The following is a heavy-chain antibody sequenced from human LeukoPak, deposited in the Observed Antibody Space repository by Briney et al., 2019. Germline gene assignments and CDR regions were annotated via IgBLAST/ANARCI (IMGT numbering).Heavy chain of an antibody. J-gene: IGHJ4*02. Sequence: GGSLRLSCAASGFTLSDYYVSWIRQAPGKGLEWVSYISGSGSTIYYADSVKGRFTISRDNAKNSLYLQMNSLRAGDTAVYYCARVPGGYCGGDCYPDYWGQGTLVTVSS. D-gene: IGHD2-21*02. CDR2: ISGSGSTI. CDR1: GFTLSDYY. CDR3: ARVPGGYCGGDCYPDY. V-gene: IGHV3-11*04.